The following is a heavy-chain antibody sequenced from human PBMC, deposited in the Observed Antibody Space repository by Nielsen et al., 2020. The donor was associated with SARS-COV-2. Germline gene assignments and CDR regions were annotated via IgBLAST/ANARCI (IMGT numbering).Heavy chain of an antibody. D-gene: IGHD3-22*01. V-gene: IGHV1-69*04. J-gene: IGHJ4*02. Sequence: SVKVSCKASGGTFSSYAISWVRQAPGQGLEWMGRIIPILGIANYAQKFQGRVTITADKSTSTAYMELSSLRSEDTAVYYCARDTNYYENLFDYWGQGTLVTVSS. CDR1: GGTFSSYA. CDR2: IIPILGIA. CDR3: ARDTNYYENLFDY.